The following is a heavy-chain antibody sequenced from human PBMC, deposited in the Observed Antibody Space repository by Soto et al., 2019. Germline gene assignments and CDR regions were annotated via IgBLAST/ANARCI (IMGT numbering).Heavy chain of an antibody. CDR3: SRIGTGLDP. CDR1: RGSVSSGIYS. J-gene: IGHJ4*02. CDR2: IFYSGSP. Sequence: SETLSITCTVSRGSVSSGIYSGSWIRQPPGKGLEWIGYIFYSGSPYYNHSLKSRVTISVDTSKNQFCLKLSSVTAADPAVYYGSRIGTGLDPGGQGTLVTVSS. D-gene: IGHD3-9*01. V-gene: IGHV4-61*01.